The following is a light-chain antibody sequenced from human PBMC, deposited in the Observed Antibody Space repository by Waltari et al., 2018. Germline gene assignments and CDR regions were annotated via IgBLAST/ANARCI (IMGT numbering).Light chain of an antibody. V-gene: IGLV2-11*01. J-gene: IGLJ1*01. CDR3: CSFAGTYYV. Sequence: QSALTQPRSVSGSPGQSVTISCTGTSSDVGSYNYVSWYQQYPGKAPKLMIYDVTKRPSGVPDRFSGSKSGNTASLTISGLQAEDEADDHCCSFAGTYYVFGTGTEVTVL. CDR2: DVT. CDR1: SSDVGSYNY.